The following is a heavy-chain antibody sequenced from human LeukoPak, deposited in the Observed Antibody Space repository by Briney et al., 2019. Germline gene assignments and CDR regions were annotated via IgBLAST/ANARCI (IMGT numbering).Heavy chain of an antibody. J-gene: IGHJ4*02. V-gene: IGHV3-30-3*01. D-gene: IGHD3-9*01. Sequence: GGSLRLSCAASGFTFSSYAMHWVRQAPGKGLEWVAVISYDGSNKYYADSVKGRFTISRDNAKNTLYLQMDSLRAEDTAVYYCARVGEYDSSDYWGQGTLVTVS. CDR1: GFTFSSYA. CDR2: ISYDGSNK. CDR3: ARVGEYDSSDY.